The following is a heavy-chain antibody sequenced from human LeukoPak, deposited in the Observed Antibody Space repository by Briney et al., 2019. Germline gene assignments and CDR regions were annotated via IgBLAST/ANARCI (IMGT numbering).Heavy chain of an antibody. CDR1: GFTFDYYA. D-gene: IGHD3-16*01. J-gene: IGHJ4*02. CDR3: ARDLGIPTSPFDY. Sequence: PGGSLRLSCSVSGFTFDYYAMHWVRHAPGTGLEWVSLISADGFRTNYADSVKGRFTISRDNSKNSLFLQMNSLRREDTAFYFCARDLGIPTSPFDYWGLGTLVTVSS. CDR2: ISADGFRT. V-gene: IGHV3-43*02.